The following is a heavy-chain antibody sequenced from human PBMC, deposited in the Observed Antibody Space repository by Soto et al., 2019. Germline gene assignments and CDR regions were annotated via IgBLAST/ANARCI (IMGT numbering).Heavy chain of an antibody. Sequence: EVQLLESGGGLVQPGGSLRLSCAASGFTFSSYAMNWVRQAPGKGLEWVSVISGSAGSTYYADSVKGRFTISRDNSKNTLYLQMNSLRAEDTAVYDCARGGGIAVAGQFDSWGQGTLVTVSS. V-gene: IGHV3-23*01. J-gene: IGHJ4*02. CDR3: ARGGGIAVAGQFDS. CDR1: GFTFSSYA. D-gene: IGHD6-19*01. CDR2: ISGSAGST.